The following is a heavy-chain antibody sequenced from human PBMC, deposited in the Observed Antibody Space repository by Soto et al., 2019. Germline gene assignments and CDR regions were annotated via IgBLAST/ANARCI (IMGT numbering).Heavy chain of an antibody. D-gene: IGHD3-10*01. CDR3: ARDLRWGGITMVRGSERYYYGMDV. CDR2: ISAYNGNT. CDR1: GYTFTSYG. Sequence: ASVKVSCKASGYTFTSYGISWVRQAPGQGLEWMGWISAYNGNTNYAQKLQGRVTMTTDTSTSTAYMELRSLRSDDTAVYYWARDLRWGGITMVRGSERYYYGMDVWGQGTTVTVSS. V-gene: IGHV1-18*01. J-gene: IGHJ6*02.